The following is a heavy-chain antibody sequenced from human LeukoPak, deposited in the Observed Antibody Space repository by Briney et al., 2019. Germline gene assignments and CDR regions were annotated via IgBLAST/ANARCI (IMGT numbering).Heavy chain of an antibody. CDR3: ARTAMVRGVIIRASNWFAP. D-gene: IGHD3-10*01. J-gene: IGHJ5*02. CDR2: IYLSGGT. V-gene: IGHV4-4*02. Sequence: SETLSLTCALSGGSISSSNWWSWVRQPPGKGPEWIGVIYLSGGTNYNPSLKSRVTISVDKSKNQFSLKLSSVTAADTAVYYCARTAMVRGVIIRASNWFAPWGQGTLVTVSS. CDR1: GGSISSSNW.